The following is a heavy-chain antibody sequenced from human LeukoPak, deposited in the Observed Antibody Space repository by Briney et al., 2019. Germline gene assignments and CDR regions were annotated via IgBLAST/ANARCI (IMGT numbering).Heavy chain of an antibody. Sequence: SETLSLTCAVYGGSFRGYYWSWIRQPPGKGLEWIGEINHSGSTNYNPSLKSRVTISVDTSKNQFSLKLSSVTAADTAVYYCARDRHRITIFGVVIPTQYFDYWGQGTLVTVSS. CDR2: INHSGST. CDR1: GGSFRGYY. CDR3: ARDRHRITIFGVVIPTQYFDY. D-gene: IGHD3-3*01. V-gene: IGHV4-34*01. J-gene: IGHJ4*02.